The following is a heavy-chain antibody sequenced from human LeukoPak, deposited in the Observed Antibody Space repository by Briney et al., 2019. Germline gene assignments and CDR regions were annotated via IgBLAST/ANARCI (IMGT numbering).Heavy chain of an antibody. CDR1: GFTLSSYG. CDR2: IYSDGSTK. CDR3: ARDAPVGSYEC. D-gene: IGHD3-16*01. J-gene: IGHJ4*02. Sequence: GRSLRLSCAASGFTLSSYGLIWARQAPGKGLEWVAIIYSDGSTKYYAESVKGRFTISRDISKNTLYLQMNSLRAEDTAVYYCARDAPVGSYECWGQGTLVTVSS. V-gene: IGHV3-33*01.